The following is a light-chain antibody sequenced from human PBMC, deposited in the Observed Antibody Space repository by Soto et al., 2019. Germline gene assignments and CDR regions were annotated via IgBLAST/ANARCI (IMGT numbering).Light chain of an antibody. CDR1: HSISSY. Sequence: IGMTQSPATLSLSPGERASLSCTASHSISSYLAWYQQRPGQAPRLLMYDASTRATGIPARFSGSGSGTEFTLTISRVEPEDFAVYYCQQYGSSGTFGQGTKVDIK. CDR2: DAS. J-gene: IGKJ1*01. V-gene: IGKV3-15*01. CDR3: QQYGSSGT.